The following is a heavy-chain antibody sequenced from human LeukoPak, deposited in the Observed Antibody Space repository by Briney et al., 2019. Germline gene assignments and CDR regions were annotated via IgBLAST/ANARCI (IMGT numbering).Heavy chain of an antibody. CDR3: ATAGNYRFDY. Sequence: GGSLRLSCAASGFTFSIYSVHGVRQAPGKGLVWVSRFNPDGSTINYADSVKGRFTISRDNAKNTLYLQMNSLRAEDTAVYYCATAGNYRFDYWGQGTLVTVSS. CDR1: GFTFSIYS. J-gene: IGHJ4*02. CDR2: FNPDGSTI. D-gene: IGHD1-7*01. V-gene: IGHV3-74*01.